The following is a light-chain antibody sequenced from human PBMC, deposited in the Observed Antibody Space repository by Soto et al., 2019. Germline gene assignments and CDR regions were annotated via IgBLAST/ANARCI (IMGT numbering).Light chain of an antibody. CDR1: QSVSSAY. CDR2: GAS. V-gene: IGKV3-20*01. Sequence: EIVLTQAPGTLSLSPGERVTLSCRASQSVSSAYLAWYQQKRGQAPRLLIYGASNRATGIPDRFSGSGSGTHFTLTISRLEPEDFAVYYCQQYGSSPPSVTFGQGTRLEIK. J-gene: IGKJ5*01. CDR3: QQYGSSPPSVT.